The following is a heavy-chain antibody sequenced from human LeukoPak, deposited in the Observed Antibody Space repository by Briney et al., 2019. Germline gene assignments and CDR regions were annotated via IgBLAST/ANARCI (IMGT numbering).Heavy chain of an antibody. CDR2: ISYDGSNK. CDR3: ARGTTGGQY. CDR1: GFTFSSYA. J-gene: IGHJ4*02. D-gene: IGHD2/OR15-2a*01. V-gene: IGHV3-30*01. Sequence: GGSLRLSCAASGFTFSSYAMHWVRQAPGKRLEWVAVISYDGSNKYYADSVKGRFTISRDNSKNTLYLQMNSLRAEDTAVYYCARGTTGGQYWGQGTLVTVSS.